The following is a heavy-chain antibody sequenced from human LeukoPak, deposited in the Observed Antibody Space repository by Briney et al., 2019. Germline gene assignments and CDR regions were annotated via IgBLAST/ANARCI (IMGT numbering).Heavy chain of an antibody. CDR3: AGASPYCSGGHCRLRFDY. CDR2: MNEGGNER. CDR1: GFTFSSYW. J-gene: IGHJ4*02. Sequence: PGGSLRLSCEASGFTFSSYWMNWVRQAPGKGLEWVATMNEGGNERYYLDSVKGRFTISRDNAKNSLYLQVNSLRAEDTAVYSYAGASPYCSGGHCRLRFDYWGQGTLVTVSS. V-gene: IGHV3-7*03. D-gene: IGHD2-15*01.